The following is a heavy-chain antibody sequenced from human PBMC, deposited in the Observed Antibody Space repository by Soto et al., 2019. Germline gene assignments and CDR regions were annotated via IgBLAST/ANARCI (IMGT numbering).Heavy chain of an antibody. CDR1: GGTFSSYA. CDR3: SEYSYYCMDV. CDR2: IIPIFGTA. D-gene: IGHD6-6*01. V-gene: IGHV1-69*12. J-gene: IGHJ6*02. Sequence: QVQLVQSGAEVKKPGSSVKVSCKASGGTFSSYAISWVRQDPGQGLEWMGGIIPIFGTANYAQKLQGRVTITADESTSTAYMELSSLRSEDTAVSYCSEYSYYCMDVWGQGTTVTVSS.